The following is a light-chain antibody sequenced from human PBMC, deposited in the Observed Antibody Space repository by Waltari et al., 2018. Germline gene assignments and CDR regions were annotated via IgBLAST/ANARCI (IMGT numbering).Light chain of an antibody. CDR3: QQRSNWPPPT. J-gene: IGKJ4*01. Sequence: EIVLTQSPATLSLSQGERAILSCRASQNINTYLAWYQQKPGQAPRLLIYDASSRATGIPARFSGSGSGTDFTLTISSLEPEDFAVYYCQQRSNWPPPTFGGGTKVDI. CDR2: DAS. V-gene: IGKV3-11*01. CDR1: QNINTY.